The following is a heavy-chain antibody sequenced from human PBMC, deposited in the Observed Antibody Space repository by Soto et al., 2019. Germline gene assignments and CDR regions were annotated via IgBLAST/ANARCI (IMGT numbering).Heavy chain of an antibody. CDR2: IYYSGST. D-gene: IGHD3-10*01. Sequence: SETVSLTCTVAESFIIGDYWSWIRQPPRKGLEWIGYIYYSGSTNYNPSLKSRVTISVDTSKNQFSLKLSSVTAADTAVYYCAREGYYGSGSYYNYYYGMDAWGQGTTVTVSS. V-gene: IGHV4-59*01. CDR1: ESFIIGDY. J-gene: IGHJ6*02. CDR3: AREGYYGSGSYYNYYYGMDA.